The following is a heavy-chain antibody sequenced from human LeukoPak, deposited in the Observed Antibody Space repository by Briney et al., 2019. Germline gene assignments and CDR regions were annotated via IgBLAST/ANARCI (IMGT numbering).Heavy chain of an antibody. V-gene: IGHV3-21*01. J-gene: IGHJ4*02. Sequence: GGPLGLSGAASGFTFSSYTRNWSRKAPGKGLKWASSISSSSSYIYYADSVKGRFTISRDNSKNTLYLQMNSLRAEDTAVYYCARVESPYGDYVDYWGQGTLVTVSS. CDR3: ARVESPYGDYVDY. CDR1: GFTFSSYT. CDR2: ISSSSSYI. D-gene: IGHD4-17*01.